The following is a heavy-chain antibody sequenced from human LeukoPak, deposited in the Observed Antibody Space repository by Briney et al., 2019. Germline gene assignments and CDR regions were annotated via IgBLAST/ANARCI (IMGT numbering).Heavy chain of an antibody. D-gene: IGHD6-19*01. Sequence: SETLSLTCTVSGGSISSYYWSWIRQPAGKGLEWIGRIYTSGSTSYNPSLKSRLTMSVDTSKNQFSLKLSSVTAADTAVYYCAREVAVAGTLYYYYYYMDVWGKGTTVTVSS. J-gene: IGHJ6*03. CDR3: AREVAVAGTLYYYYYYMDV. V-gene: IGHV4-4*07. CDR1: GGSISSYY. CDR2: IYTSGST.